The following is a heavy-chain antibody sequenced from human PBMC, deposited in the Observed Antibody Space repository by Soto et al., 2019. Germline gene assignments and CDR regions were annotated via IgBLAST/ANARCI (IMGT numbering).Heavy chain of an antibody. D-gene: IGHD3-22*01. CDR2: INAGNGNT. J-gene: IGHJ4*02. CDR3: ARDYFESSGYHPFDF. CDR1: GYTFTNYA. V-gene: IGHV1-3*01. Sequence: QVQLVQSGAEVKRPGASVKVSCKASGYTFTNYAMHWVRQAPGQRLEWMGWINAGNGNTKYSQKFQGRVTITTDTSASTGYMELSSLRSEDTAVYYCARDYFESSGYHPFDFWGQGTLVTVSS.